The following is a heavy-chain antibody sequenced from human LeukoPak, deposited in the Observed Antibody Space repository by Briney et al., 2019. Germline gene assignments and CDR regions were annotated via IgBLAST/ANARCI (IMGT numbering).Heavy chain of an antibody. D-gene: IGHD1-26*01. CDR2: IYSGGST. CDR1: GFTVSSNY. Sequence: GGSLRLSCAASGFTVSSNYMSWVRQAPGKGLEWVSVIYSGGSTYYADSVKDRFTISRDNSKNTLFLHMNSLRAEDTAVYYCARAIVGATGFDYWGQGTLVTVSS. J-gene: IGHJ4*02. CDR3: ARAIVGATGFDY. V-gene: IGHV3-53*01.